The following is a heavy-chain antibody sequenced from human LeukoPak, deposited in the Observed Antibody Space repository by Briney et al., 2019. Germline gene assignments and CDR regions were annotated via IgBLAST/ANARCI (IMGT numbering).Heavy chain of an antibody. CDR2: ISWNSGSI. Sequence: GGSLRLSCAASGFTFDDYAMHWVRQAPGKGLEWVSGISWNSGSIVYADSVKGRFTISRDNAKNSLYLQMNSLRAEDTALYYCAKNRAYSSYWYFDLWGRGTLVTVSS. V-gene: IGHV3-9*01. CDR1: GFTFDDYA. D-gene: IGHD5-18*01. CDR3: AKNRAYSSYWYFDL. J-gene: IGHJ2*01.